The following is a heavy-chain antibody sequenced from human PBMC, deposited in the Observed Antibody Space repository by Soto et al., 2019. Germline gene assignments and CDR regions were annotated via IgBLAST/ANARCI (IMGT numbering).Heavy chain of an antibody. Sequence: GESLKISCKGSGYSFTSYWIGWVRQMPGKGLEWMGIIYPGDSDTRYSPSFQGQVTISADKSISTAYLQWSSLKASDTAMYYCASHRSGSGSYYLKTDDYYYYGMDVWGQGTTVTVSS. CDR1: GYSFTSYW. CDR2: IYPGDSDT. CDR3: ASHRSGSGSYYLKTDDYYYYGMDV. J-gene: IGHJ6*02. D-gene: IGHD3-10*01. V-gene: IGHV5-51*01.